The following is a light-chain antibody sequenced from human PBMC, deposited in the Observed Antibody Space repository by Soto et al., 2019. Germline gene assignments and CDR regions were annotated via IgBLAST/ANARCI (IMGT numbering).Light chain of an antibody. CDR3: HQSYSNHQAFT. CDR1: QSINNF. CDR2: GAY. J-gene: IGKJ4*01. Sequence: DIPMTQSPPSLSASVGARVTITCRASQSINNFLNWYQQKPGKAPKLLIYGAYSLQSGVPSRFSGCGSGTDFTLTISSLQPEDFARYYYHQSYSNHQAFTFGGGTKVEIK. V-gene: IGKV1-39*01.